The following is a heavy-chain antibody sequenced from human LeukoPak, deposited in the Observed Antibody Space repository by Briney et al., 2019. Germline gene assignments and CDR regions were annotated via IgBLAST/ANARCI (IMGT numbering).Heavy chain of an antibody. Sequence: GGSLRLSCAASGFTFSSYWMSLVRQAPGKGLEWVANIKQDGSEKYYVDSVKGRFTISRDNAKNSLYLQMNSLRAEDTAVYYCARAQTRLQFYYYYGMDVWGQGTTVTVSS. D-gene: IGHD4-11*01. J-gene: IGHJ6*02. CDR2: IKQDGSEK. CDR1: GFTFSSYW. V-gene: IGHV3-7*01. CDR3: ARAQTRLQFYYYYGMDV.